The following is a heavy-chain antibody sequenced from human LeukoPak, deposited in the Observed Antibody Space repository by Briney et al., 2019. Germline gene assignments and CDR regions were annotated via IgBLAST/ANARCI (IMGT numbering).Heavy chain of an antibody. CDR2: TIPIFGTA. J-gene: IGHJ1*01. CDR1: GGTFSSYA. Sequence: ASVKVSCKASGGTFSSYAISWVRQAPGQGLEWVGGTIPIFGTANYAQKFQGRVTITADESTSTAYMELSSLRSEDTAVYYCASVSSSSGYYRAEYFQHWGQGTLVTVSS. V-gene: IGHV1-69*13. D-gene: IGHD3-22*01. CDR3: ASVSSSSGYYRAEYFQH.